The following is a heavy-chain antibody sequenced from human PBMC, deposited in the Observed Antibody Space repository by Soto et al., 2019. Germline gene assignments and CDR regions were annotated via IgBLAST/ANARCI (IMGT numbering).Heavy chain of an antibody. CDR2: ISTYNGNT. Sequence: QAHLVQSGAEVKKPGASVQVSCKSSGSNFTRFGIIWVGQPPGQGFKWMGWISTYNGNTNYAQRLQGRVTMTPDTSTNTTYMELRSLRSDDTAVYYCARLYIVGTTMSYGMDVWGQGPTVTVSS. CDR1: GSNFTRFG. CDR3: ARLYIVGTTMSYGMDV. D-gene: IGHD1-26*01. V-gene: IGHV1-18*01. J-gene: IGHJ6*02.